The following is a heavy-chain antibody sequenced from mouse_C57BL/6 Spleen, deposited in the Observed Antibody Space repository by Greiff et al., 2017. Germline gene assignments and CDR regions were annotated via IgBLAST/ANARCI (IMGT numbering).Heavy chain of an antibody. CDR1: GFTFTDYY. D-gene: IGHD2-3*01. J-gene: IGHJ2*01. Sequence: EVQVVESGGGLVQPGGSLSISCAASGFTFTDYYMSWVRQPPGKALEWLGFIRNKANGYTTEYSASVKGRFTISRDNSQSILYLQMNALRAEDSATCYCARLDGYLFCYWGQGTTLSGSS. V-gene: IGHV7-3*01. CDR2: IRNKANGYTT. CDR3: ARLDGYLFCY.